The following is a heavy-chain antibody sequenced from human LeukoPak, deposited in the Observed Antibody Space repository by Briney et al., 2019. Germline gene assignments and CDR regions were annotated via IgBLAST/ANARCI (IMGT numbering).Heavy chain of an antibody. Sequence: PGGSLRLSCAASGFTFSSYGMHWVRQAPGKGMEWVAVIWYDGSNKYYADSVKGRFTVSRDNAKNSLYLQMNSLRAEDTAVYFCASQYTSSRIFDDWGQGTLVTVSS. D-gene: IGHD6-13*01. CDR1: GFTFSSYG. CDR3: ASQYTSSRIFDD. V-gene: IGHV3-33*08. J-gene: IGHJ4*02. CDR2: IWYDGSNK.